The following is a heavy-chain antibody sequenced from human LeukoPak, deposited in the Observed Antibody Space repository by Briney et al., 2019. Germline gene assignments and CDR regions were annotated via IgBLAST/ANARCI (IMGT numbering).Heavy chain of an antibody. V-gene: IGHV4-59*01. D-gene: IGHD5-12*01. Sequence: SETLSLTCTVSGGSFSSYYWSWIRQPPGKGLEWIGYIYHSGSTNYNPSLKSRVTISVDTSKNQFSLKLSSVTAADTAVYYCAREDIARYYFDCWGQGTLVTVSS. CDR2: IYHSGST. J-gene: IGHJ4*02. CDR3: AREDIARYYFDC. CDR1: GGSFSSYY.